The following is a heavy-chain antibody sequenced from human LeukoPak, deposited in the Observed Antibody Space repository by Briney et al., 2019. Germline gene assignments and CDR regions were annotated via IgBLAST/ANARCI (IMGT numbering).Heavy chain of an antibody. V-gene: IGHV4-4*07. Sequence: SETLSLTCTVSGGSVSSYYWSWIRQPAEKGLEWIGRIYTSGSTNYNPSLKSRVTISVDKSKNQFSLKLTSVTAADTAVYYCARDRSSTWFLDYWGQGILVTVSS. J-gene: IGHJ4*02. D-gene: IGHD6-13*01. CDR3: ARDRSSTWFLDY. CDR2: IYTSGST. CDR1: GGSVSSYY.